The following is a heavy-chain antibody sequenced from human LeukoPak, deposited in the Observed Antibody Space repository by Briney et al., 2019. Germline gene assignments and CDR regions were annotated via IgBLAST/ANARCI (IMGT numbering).Heavy chain of an antibody. CDR3: AKLARATMVRGVIPDY. CDR2: ISGSGGST. D-gene: IGHD3-10*01. CDR1: GFTFSNYG. J-gene: IGHJ4*02. V-gene: IGHV3-23*01. Sequence: RGSLRLSCAASGFTFSNYGMTCVRQAPGKGMEWVSGISGSGGSTYYADSVKGRFTISRDNSKNTLYLQMNSLRAEDTAVYYCAKLARATMVRGVIPDYWGQGILLTVSS.